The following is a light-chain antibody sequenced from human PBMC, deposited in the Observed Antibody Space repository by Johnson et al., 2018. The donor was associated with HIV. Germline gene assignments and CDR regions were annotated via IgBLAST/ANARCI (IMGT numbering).Light chain of an antibody. J-gene: IGLJ1*01. CDR2: ENN. V-gene: IGLV1-51*02. CDR3: ATWDRSLTIGGV. CDR1: SSNIGTND. Sequence: QYVLTQAPSVSAAPGQKVTISCSGSSSNIGTNDVSWYQQFPGAAPKLLIYENNKRPSGIPDRFSGSKSGTSATLGITGLQTGAEADYYCATWDRSLTIGGVFGTGTKVTVL.